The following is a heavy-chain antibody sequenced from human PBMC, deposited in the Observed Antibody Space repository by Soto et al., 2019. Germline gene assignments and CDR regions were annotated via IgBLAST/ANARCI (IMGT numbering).Heavy chain of an antibody. J-gene: IGHJ4*02. D-gene: IGHD2-2*01. Sequence: GGSLRLSCAASGFTFSSYSMNWVRQAPGKGLEWVSYISSSSSTIYYADSVKGRFTISRDNAKNSLYLQMNSLRDEDTAVYYCARAVRAVVPAAMRGVFDYWGQGTLVTVSS. CDR1: GFTFSSYS. CDR3: ARAVRAVVPAAMRGVFDY. V-gene: IGHV3-48*02. CDR2: ISSSSSTI.